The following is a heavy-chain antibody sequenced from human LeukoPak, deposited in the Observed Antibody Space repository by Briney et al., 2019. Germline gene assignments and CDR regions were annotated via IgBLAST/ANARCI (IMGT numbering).Heavy chain of an antibody. Sequence: GGSLRLSCAASGFTFSSYAMHWVRQAPGKGLEWVAVISYDGSNKYYADSVKGRFTISRDNSKNTLYLQMNSLRPEDTAVYYCAKGSEYSSSLLDYWGQGTLVTVSS. CDR2: ISYDGSNK. D-gene: IGHD6-6*01. CDR1: GFTFSSYA. CDR3: AKGSEYSSSLLDY. V-gene: IGHV3-30*07. J-gene: IGHJ4*02.